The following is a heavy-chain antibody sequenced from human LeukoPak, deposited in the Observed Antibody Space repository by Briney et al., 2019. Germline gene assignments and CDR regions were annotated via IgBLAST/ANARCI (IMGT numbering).Heavy chain of an antibody. D-gene: IGHD3-22*01. CDR1: GFAFSSYW. Sequence: PGGSLRLSCAASGFAFSSYWMSWVRQAPGKGLEWVANIKQDGSEKYYVDSVKGRFTISRDNAKNSLYLQMNSLRAEDTAVYYCAREPFNLYYYDSSGYYHDAFDIWGQGTMLTVSS. CDR2: IKQDGSEK. CDR3: AREPFNLYYYDSSGYYHDAFDI. V-gene: IGHV3-7*01. J-gene: IGHJ3*02.